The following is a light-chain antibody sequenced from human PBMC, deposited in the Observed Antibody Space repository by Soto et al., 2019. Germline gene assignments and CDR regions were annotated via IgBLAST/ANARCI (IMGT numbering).Light chain of an antibody. J-gene: IGLJ3*02. CDR3: AAWDDSLNGWV. V-gene: IGLV1-44*01. CDR2: NND. CDR1: NSDIGSNT. Sequence: QSVLTQPPSASGTPGQRVTISCSGSNSDIGSNTVNWYQQLPGTAPKLLIYNNDQRPSGVPDRFSGSKSGTSASLAISGLQSDDEADYYCAAWDDSLNGWVFGGGTKLTVL.